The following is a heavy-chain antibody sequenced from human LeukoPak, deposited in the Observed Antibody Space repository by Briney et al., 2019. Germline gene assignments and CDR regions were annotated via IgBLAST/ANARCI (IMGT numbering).Heavy chain of an antibody. Sequence: GGSLRLSCAASGFTFSSYAMSWVRQAPGKGLEWVSAISGSGDSTYNTDSVKGRFTISRDNSKNTLYLQMNSLRAEDTAVYYCAKARLGVIDYWGQGTLVTVSS. J-gene: IGHJ4*02. CDR2: ISGSGDST. V-gene: IGHV3-23*01. CDR1: GFTFSSYA. CDR3: AKARLGVIDY. D-gene: IGHD2-8*01.